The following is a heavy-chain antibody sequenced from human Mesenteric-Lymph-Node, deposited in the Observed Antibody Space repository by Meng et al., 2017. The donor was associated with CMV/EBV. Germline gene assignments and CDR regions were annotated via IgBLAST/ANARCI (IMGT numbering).Heavy chain of an antibody. D-gene: IGHD5-18*01. CDR3: AKDPGYGTREVTS. CDR2: ISWNSGSV. J-gene: IGHJ4*02. V-gene: IGHV3-9*01. Sequence: SLKISCAVSGFNFHEYAMHWVRQVPGKGLEWVSGISWNSGSVGYADSVKGRFTISRDNAKNSLYLQMNSLRDEDTAVYYCAKDPGYGTREVTSWGQGTLVTVSS. CDR1: GFNFHEYA.